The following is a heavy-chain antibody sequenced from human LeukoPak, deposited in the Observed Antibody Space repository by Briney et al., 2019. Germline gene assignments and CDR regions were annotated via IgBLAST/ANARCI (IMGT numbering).Heavy chain of an antibody. CDR3: ARDSATYYYSYAMDV. CDR2: ISYDGSNK. V-gene: IGHV3-30-3*01. J-gene: IGHJ6*02. Sequence: GGSLRLSCAASGFTFSTYAMHCVRQAPGKGLEWVAVISYDGSNKYCADSVKGRFTISRDNSKNTLYPQMNSLRAEDTAVFYCARDSATYYYSYAMDVWGQGTTVTVSS. CDR1: GFTFSTYA. D-gene: IGHD5-12*01.